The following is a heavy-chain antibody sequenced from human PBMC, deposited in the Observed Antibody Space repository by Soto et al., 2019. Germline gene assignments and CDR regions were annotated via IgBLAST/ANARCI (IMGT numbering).Heavy chain of an antibody. D-gene: IGHD2-2*03. Sequence: SETLSLTCTVSGGSIRSYYWSWIRQAPGKGLEWIGYLYNSGSTVYNPSLKSRVTISVDASKNQFSLKLSSVTAADTAVYFCAREGNLGRWIQPLDSWGQGTLVTVSS. V-gene: IGHV4-59*01. J-gene: IGHJ4*02. CDR2: LYNSGST. CDR3: AREGNLGRWIQPLDS. CDR1: GGSIRSYY.